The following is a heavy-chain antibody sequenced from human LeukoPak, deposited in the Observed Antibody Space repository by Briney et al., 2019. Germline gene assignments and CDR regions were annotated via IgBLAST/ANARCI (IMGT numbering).Heavy chain of an antibody. D-gene: IGHD3-22*01. CDR3: ARGYYYDSSGYQWGDNDAFDI. CDR2: INTDGSST. V-gene: IGHV3-74*01. Sequence: GGSLRLSCAASGFTFSNYWMHWVRQAPGKGLVWVSRINTDGSSTSYADSVKGRFTISRDNAKNTLYLQMNSLRAEDTAVYYCARGYYYDSSGYQWGDNDAFDIWGQGTMVTVSS. CDR1: GFTFSNYW. J-gene: IGHJ3*02.